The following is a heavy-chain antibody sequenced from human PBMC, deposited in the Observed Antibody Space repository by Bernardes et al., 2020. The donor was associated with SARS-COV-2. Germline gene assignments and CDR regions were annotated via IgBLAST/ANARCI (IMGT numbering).Heavy chain of an antibody. CDR1: GFSLSDSGMC. D-gene: IGHD2-21*02. J-gene: IGHJ6*02. CDR2: IDWDDNK. V-gene: IGHV2-70*12. CDR3: ALTLVADLWPQKFCYGMDV. Sequence: SGPTLVKPTQTLTLTCAFSGFSLSDSGMCVSWIRQSPGKALEWLALIDWDDNKYYSTSLKTRLTISKDTSINQAVLRMTKLDPVDTATYYCALTLVADLWPQKFCYGMDVWGQGTTVTVSS.